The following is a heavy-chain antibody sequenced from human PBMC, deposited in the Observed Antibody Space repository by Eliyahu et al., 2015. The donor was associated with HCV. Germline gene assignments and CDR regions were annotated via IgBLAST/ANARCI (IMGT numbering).Heavy chain of an antibody. CDR1: GFTFSSYG. CDR2: IWYDGSNK. Sequence: QVQLVESGGGVVQPGRSLRLSCAASGFTFSSYGMHWVRQAPGKGLEWVAVIWYDGSNKYYADSVKGRFTISRDNSKNTLYLQMNSLRAEDTAVYYCARGMRVANLDYWGQGTLVTVSS. D-gene: IGHD2-15*01. J-gene: IGHJ4*02. V-gene: IGHV3-33*08. CDR3: ARGMRVANLDY.